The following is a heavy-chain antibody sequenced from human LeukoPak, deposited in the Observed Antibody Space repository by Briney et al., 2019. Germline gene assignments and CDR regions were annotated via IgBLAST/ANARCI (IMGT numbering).Heavy chain of an antibody. CDR3: AKDLITMVRDWFDP. J-gene: IGHJ5*02. D-gene: IGHD3-10*01. V-gene: IGHV3-30*18. CDR1: GFTFSSYG. CDR2: ISYDGSNK. Sequence: PGGSLRLSCAASGFTFSSYGMPWVRQAPGKGLEWVAVISYDGSNKYYADSVKGRFTISRDNSKNTLYLQMNSLRAEDTAVYYCAKDLITMVRDWFDPWGQGTLVTVSS.